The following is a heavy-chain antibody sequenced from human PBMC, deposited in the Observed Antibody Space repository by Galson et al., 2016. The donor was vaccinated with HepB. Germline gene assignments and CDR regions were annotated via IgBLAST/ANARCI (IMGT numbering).Heavy chain of an antibody. V-gene: IGHV6-1*01. D-gene: IGHD6-19*01. CDR3: ARARSRGWSGAFDY. CDR2: TYYRSKWYN. J-gene: IGHJ4*02. Sequence: CAISGDSVSSNSAAWNWFRQSTSRGLEWLGRTYYRSKWYNDYRLSLKTRININADKSRNEVSLQLKSVTLEDTAVYYCARARSRGWSGAFDYLGQGTLVTISS. CDR1: GDSVSSNSAA.